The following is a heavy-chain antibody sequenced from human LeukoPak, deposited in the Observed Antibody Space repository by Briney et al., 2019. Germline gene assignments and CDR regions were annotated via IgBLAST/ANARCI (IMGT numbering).Heavy chain of an antibody. CDR3: ATTPVGATTLDY. V-gene: IGHV4-59*10. D-gene: IGHD1-26*01. J-gene: IGHJ4*02. Sequence: PSETLSLTCAVYGGSFSGYYWSWIRQPPGKGLEWIGRIYTSGSTNYNPSLKSRVTMSVDTSKNQFPLKLSSVTAADTAVYYCATTPVGATTLDYWGQGTLVTVSS. CDR1: GGSFSGYY. CDR2: IYTSGST.